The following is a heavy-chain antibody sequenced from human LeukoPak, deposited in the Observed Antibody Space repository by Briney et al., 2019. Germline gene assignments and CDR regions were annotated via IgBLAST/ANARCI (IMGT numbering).Heavy chain of an antibody. CDR2: ISTRGGTM. Sequence: GGSLRLSCAASGFTFSSYEMIWVRQAPGKGLEWVSYISTRGGTMYHADSVKGRFTISRDNSKNTLYLQMNSLRAEDTAVYYCARVAVEYGDPVYFDYWGQGTLVTVSS. CDR3: ARVAVEYGDPVYFDY. V-gene: IGHV3-48*03. D-gene: IGHD4-17*01. CDR1: GFTFSSYE. J-gene: IGHJ4*02.